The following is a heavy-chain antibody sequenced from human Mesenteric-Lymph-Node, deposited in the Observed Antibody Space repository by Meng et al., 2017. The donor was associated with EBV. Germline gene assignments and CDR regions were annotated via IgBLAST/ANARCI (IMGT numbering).Heavy chain of an antibody. V-gene: IGHV4-4*02. Sequence: QLQEAGPGRVMPSGARSLTVRFSAGSITNDHWWSCVRQHPGKGLEWIGEMFNSDGTNYNPSLKSRVTISVDKSKNQFFLNLNSVTAADTAVYYCARGREYSWGYWGQGTLVTVSS. CDR3: ARGREYSWGY. CDR2: MFNSDGT. J-gene: IGHJ4*02. CDR1: AGSITNDHW. D-gene: IGHD4-11*01.